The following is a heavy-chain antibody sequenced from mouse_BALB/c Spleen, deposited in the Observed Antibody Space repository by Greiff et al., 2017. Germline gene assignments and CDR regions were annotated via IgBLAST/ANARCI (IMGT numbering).Heavy chain of an antibody. V-gene: IGHV1S137*01. J-gene: IGHJ4*01. Sequence: QVQLQQSGAELVRPGVSVKISCKGSGYTFTDYAMHWVKQSHAKSLEWIGVISTYYGDASYNQKFKGKATMTVDKSSSTAYMELARLTSEDSAIYYCARDRKEDYDPYAMDYWGQGTSVTVSS. CDR2: ISTYYGDA. D-gene: IGHD2-4*01. CDR3: ARDRKEDYDPYAMDY. CDR1: GYTFTDYA.